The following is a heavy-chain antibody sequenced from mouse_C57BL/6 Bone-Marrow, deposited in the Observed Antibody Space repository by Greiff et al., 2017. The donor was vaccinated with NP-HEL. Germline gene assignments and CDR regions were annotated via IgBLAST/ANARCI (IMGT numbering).Heavy chain of an antibody. V-gene: IGHV1-55*01. J-gene: IGHJ2*01. Sequence: QVQLQQPGAELVKPGASVKMSCKASGYTFTSYWITWVKQRPGQGLEWIGDIYPGSGSTNYNEKFKSKATLTVDKSSSTAYLQLSSLTSEDSAVYYCARYEILITTVPCDYWGQGTTLTVSS. CDR1: GYTFTSYW. CDR3: ARYEILITTVPCDY. CDR2: IYPGSGST. D-gene: IGHD1-1*01.